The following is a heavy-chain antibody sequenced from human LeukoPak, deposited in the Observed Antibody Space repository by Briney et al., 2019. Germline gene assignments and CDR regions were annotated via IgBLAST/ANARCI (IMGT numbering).Heavy chain of an antibody. Sequence: GGSLRLSCAASGFTFSSYGMHWVRQAPGKGLEWAAFIRYDGSNKYYADSVKGRFTISRDNSKNTLYLQMNSLRAEDTAVYYCATKARIVGAQLDYWGQGTLVTVSS. CDR1: GFTFSSYG. CDR3: ATKARIVGAQLDY. J-gene: IGHJ4*02. V-gene: IGHV3-30*02. D-gene: IGHD1-26*01. CDR2: IRYDGSNK.